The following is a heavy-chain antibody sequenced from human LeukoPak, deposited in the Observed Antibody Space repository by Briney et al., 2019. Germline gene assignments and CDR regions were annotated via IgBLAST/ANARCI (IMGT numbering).Heavy chain of an antibody. CDR3: ARDKVYSSGWYGGYFDY. D-gene: IGHD6-19*01. J-gene: IGHJ4*02. CDR2: IRSSGSGT. V-gene: IGHV3-48*04. Sequence: GGSLRLSCAASGFTFSSFSMNWVRQAPGKGLEWVSYIRSSGSGTDYTGSVKGRFTISRDNAKNSLYLQMNGLRAEDTAVYYCARDKVYSSGWYGGYFDYWGQGTLVTVSS. CDR1: GFTFSSFS.